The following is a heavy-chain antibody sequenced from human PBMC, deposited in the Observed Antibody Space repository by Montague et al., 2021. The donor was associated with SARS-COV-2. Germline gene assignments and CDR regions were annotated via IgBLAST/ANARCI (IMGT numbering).Heavy chain of an antibody. D-gene: IGHD2-15*01. CDR2: IYAGGGT. Sequence: SETLSLTCSVSGEPISGFFWNWIRQPAGKGLEWIGCIYAGGGTXXXPSXEGRVTMSVDTSKNQFSLKVNSVTAATAAMDYCARGVVAAPPVVDYWGRGTLVTVSS. V-gene: IGHV4-4*07. CDR1: GEPISGFF. CDR3: ARGVVAAPPVVDY. J-gene: IGHJ4*02.